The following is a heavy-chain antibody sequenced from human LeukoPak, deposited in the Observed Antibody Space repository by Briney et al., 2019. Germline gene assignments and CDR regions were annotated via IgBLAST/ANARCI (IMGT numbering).Heavy chain of an antibody. D-gene: IGHD4-17*01. Sequence: GASVKVSCRASGGTFSSYAISWVRQAPGQGLEWMGRIIPILGIANYAQKFQGRVTITADKSTSTAYMELSSLRSEDTAVYYCARGATVTMDYWGQGTLVTVSS. CDR2: IIPILGIA. CDR3: ARGATVTMDY. J-gene: IGHJ4*02. CDR1: GGTFSSYA. V-gene: IGHV1-69*04.